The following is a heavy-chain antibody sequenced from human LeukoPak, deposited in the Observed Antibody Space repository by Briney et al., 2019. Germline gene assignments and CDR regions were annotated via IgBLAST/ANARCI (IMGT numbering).Heavy chain of an antibody. CDR3: AKDADYYGSGSYWWFDP. V-gene: IGHV3-23*01. D-gene: IGHD3-10*01. CDR2: ISGSGGST. J-gene: IGHJ5*02. CDR1: GFTFSSYA. Sequence: QAGGSLRLSCAASGFTFSSYAMSWVRQAPGKGLEWVSAISGSGGSTYYADSVKGRFTISRDNSKNTLYLQMNSLRAEDTAVYYCAKDADYYGSGSYWWFDPWGQGTLVTVSS.